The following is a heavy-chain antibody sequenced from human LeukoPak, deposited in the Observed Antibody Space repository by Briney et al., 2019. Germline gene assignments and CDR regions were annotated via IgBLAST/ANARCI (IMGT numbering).Heavy chain of an antibody. J-gene: IGHJ4*02. Sequence: TSQTLSLTCTVSGGSISSGDYYWSWIRQPPGKGLEWIGYIYYSGSTYYNPSLKSRVTISVDTSKNQFSLKLSSVTAADTAVYYCAREYYDFWSGYCFDYWGQGTLVTVSS. D-gene: IGHD3-3*01. V-gene: IGHV4-30-4*08. CDR1: GGSISSGDYY. CDR2: IYYSGST. CDR3: AREYYDFWSGYCFDY.